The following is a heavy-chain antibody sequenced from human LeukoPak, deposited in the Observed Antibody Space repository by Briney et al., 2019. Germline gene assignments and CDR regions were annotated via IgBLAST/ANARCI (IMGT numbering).Heavy chain of an antibody. D-gene: IGHD6-25*01. CDR2: IIPIFGTA. CDR3: ARDGGGLYSSEGNWFDP. CDR1: GGTFSSYA. J-gene: IGHJ5*02. V-gene: IGHV1-69*13. Sequence: SVKVSCKASGGTFSSYAISWVRQAPGQGLEWMGGIIPIFGTANYAQKFQGRVTITADESTSTAYMELSSLRSEDTAVYYCARDGGGLYSSEGNWFDPWGQGTLVTVSS.